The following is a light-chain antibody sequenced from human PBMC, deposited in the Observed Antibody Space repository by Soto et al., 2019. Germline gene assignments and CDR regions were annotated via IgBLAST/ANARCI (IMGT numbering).Light chain of an antibody. CDR1: QSLLHSNGYNY. J-gene: IGKJ4*01. V-gene: IGKV2-28*01. CDR3: MEALQSPLT. CDR2: LGS. Sequence: DIVMTQSPLSLPVTPGEPASISCRSSQSLLHSNGYNYLDWYLQKPGQSPQLLIYLGSSRASGVPDRFSGSGSGTDFTLKISRVEAEDVGLYYCMEALQSPLTFVGGTKVEIK.